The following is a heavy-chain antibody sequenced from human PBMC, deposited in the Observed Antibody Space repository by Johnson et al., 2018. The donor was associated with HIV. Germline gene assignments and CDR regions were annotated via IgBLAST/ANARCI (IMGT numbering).Heavy chain of an antibody. CDR3: AKETRDSRSAFDI. V-gene: IGHV3-43*01. D-gene: IGHD3-22*01. CDR1: GFTFDDYT. Sequence: VQLVESGGGLVQPGGSLRLSCAASGFTFDDYTMHWVRQAPGKGLEWVSLISWDGGSTYYADSVKGRFTISRDNSKKTLYLQMNSLRAEDTALYYCAKETRDSRSAFDIWGQGTMVTVSS. J-gene: IGHJ3*02. CDR2: ISWDGGST.